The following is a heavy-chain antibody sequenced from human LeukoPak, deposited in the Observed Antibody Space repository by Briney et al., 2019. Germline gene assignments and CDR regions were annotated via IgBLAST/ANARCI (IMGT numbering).Heavy chain of an antibody. V-gene: IGHV4-39*01. CDR3: ARHYGP. CDR2: IYDSGST. Sequence: PSETLSLTCTVSGGSISDYHWTWIRQPPGKGLEWIGSIYDSGSTYYNPSLKSRVTISVDTSKNQFSLKLNSVTAADTAVYYCARHYGPWGQGTLVTVSS. D-gene: IGHD3-10*01. CDR1: GGSISDYH. J-gene: IGHJ5*02.